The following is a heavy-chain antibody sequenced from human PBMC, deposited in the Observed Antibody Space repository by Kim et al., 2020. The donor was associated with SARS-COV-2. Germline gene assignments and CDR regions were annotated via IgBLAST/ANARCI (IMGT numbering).Heavy chain of an antibody. CDR2: IFDTGKT. J-gene: IGHJ4*02. V-gene: IGHV4-39*01. CDR3: TRRGDY. CDR1: GGSITTTGYY. D-gene: IGHD3-16*01. Sequence: SETLSLTCTVSGGSITTTGYYWVWLRQPPGKGLEWIGSIFDTGKTDYNPSVKSRLTISMDTSKNQFFLKLNSVNAVDTAVYYCTRRGDYWGQGTLVTVSP.